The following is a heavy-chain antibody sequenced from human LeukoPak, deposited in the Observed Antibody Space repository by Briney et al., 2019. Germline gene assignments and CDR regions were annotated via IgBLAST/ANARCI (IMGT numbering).Heavy chain of an antibody. D-gene: IGHD1-26*01. V-gene: IGHV3-23*01. CDR3: AKVAYSGSQPLYAFDI. J-gene: IGHJ3*02. CDR1: GFTFSSYA. CDR2: ISGSGGST. Sequence: GGSLRLSCAASGFTFSSYAMSWVRQAPGKGLEWVSAISGSGGSTYYADSVKGRFTISRDNSKNTLFVQMKGRRAEDTAVYFCAKVAYSGSQPLYAFDIWGQGTVVTVSS.